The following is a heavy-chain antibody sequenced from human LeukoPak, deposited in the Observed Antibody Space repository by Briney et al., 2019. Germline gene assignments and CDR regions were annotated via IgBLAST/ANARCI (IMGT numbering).Heavy chain of an antibody. D-gene: IGHD6-13*01. CDR2: ISTHGDTT. CDR1: GFIFSGYA. J-gene: IGHJ6*03. CDR3: ARDLEQHSYYMDV. Sequence: GRSLRLSCAASGFIFSGYALHWVRQAPGKGLEHVSAISTHGDTTVHANSVKGRFTISRDNSKNTLYLQMGSGREEEPAVYFCARDLEQHSYYMDVWGRGTTVTVSS. V-gene: IGHV3-64*01.